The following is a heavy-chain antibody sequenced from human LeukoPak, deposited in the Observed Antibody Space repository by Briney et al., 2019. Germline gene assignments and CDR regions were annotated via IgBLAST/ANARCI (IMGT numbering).Heavy chain of an antibody. CDR2: IYTSGST. D-gene: IGHD2-2*01. V-gene: IGHV4-4*07. CDR3: ARDLYCSSTSCYWFDP. CDR1: GGSISRYY. J-gene: IGHJ5*02. Sequence: SGTLSLTCTVSGGSISRYYWSWIRQPAGKGLEWIGRIYTSGSTNYNPSLKSRVTMSVDTSKNQFSLKLSSVTAADTAVYYCARDLYCSSTSCYWFDPWGQGTLVTVSS.